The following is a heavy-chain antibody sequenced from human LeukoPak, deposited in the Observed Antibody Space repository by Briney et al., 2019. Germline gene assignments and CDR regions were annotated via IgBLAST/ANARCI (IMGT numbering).Heavy chain of an antibody. Sequence: PGRSLRLSCAASGFTFSSYAMHWVRQAPGKGLEWVAVISYDGSNKYYADSVKGRFTISRDNSKNTLYLQMNSLRAEDTAVYYCASPEDRVVGASFDYWGQGTLVTVSS. CDR1: GFTFSSYA. CDR3: ASPEDRVVGASFDY. D-gene: IGHD1-26*01. V-gene: IGHV3-30-3*01. CDR2: ISYDGSNK. J-gene: IGHJ4*02.